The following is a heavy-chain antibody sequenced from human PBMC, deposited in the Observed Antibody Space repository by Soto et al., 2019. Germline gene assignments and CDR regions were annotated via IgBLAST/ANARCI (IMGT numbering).Heavy chain of an antibody. CDR2: ISDGDSRT. V-gene: IGHV3-23*01. Sequence: GGSLRLSCVASGFTFRRHAMHWVRQAPGKGLEWVALISDGDSRTYYADSDSVKGRFTISRDNSKNTLYLQINSLRVDDTAVYYCAKGDTAMVVDGMDVWGQGTTVTVSS. CDR3: AKGDTAMVVDGMDV. J-gene: IGHJ6*02. CDR1: GFTFRRHA. D-gene: IGHD5-18*01.